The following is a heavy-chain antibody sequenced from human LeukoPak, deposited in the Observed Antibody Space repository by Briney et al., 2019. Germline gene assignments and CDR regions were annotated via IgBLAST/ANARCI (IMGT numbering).Heavy chain of an antibody. D-gene: IGHD1-14*01. J-gene: IGHJ4*02. CDR3: ARAVVAYITHPYFFDY. CDR2: IDDSGST. Sequence: ETLSLTCTVSGGSISNYFWSWIRQPPGKGLEWIGYIDDSGSTNYNPSLKSRVTISVDTSKNQFSLKLSSVTAADTAVYYCARAVVAYITHPYFFDYWGQGTLVTVSS. V-gene: IGHV4-59*01. CDR1: GGSISNYF.